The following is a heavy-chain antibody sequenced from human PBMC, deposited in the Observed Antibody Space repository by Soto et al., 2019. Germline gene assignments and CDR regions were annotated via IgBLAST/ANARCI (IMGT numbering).Heavy chain of an antibody. CDR3: AKVARGITMIVVVSQFDY. J-gene: IGHJ4*02. CDR1: GFTFSSYA. V-gene: IGHV3-23*01. D-gene: IGHD3-22*01. Sequence: GGSLRLSCAASGFTFSSYAMSWVRQAPGKGLEWVSAISGSGGSTYYADSVKGRFTISRDNSKNTLYLQMNSLRAEDTAVYYCAKVARGITMIVVVSQFDYWCQGTLVTVSS. CDR2: ISGSGGST.